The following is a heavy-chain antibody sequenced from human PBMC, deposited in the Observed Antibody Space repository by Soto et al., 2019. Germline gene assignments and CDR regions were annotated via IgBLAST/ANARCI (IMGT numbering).Heavy chain of an antibody. D-gene: IGHD1-26*01. CDR2: IYYSGST. CDR1: GGSISSSSYY. Sequence: SETLSLTCTVSGGSISSSSYYWGWIRQPPGKGLEWIGSIYYSGSTYYNPSLESRVTISVDTSKNQFSLKLSSVTAADTAVYYCARHLVGATKHLDYWGQGTLVTVSS. V-gene: IGHV4-39*01. CDR3: ARHLVGATKHLDY. J-gene: IGHJ4*02.